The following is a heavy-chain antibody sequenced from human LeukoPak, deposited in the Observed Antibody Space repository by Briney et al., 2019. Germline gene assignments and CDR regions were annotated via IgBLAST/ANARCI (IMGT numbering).Heavy chain of an antibody. CDR2: INPNSGGT. CDR3: ARPRYLFGAAGRGNWFDP. V-gene: IGHV1-2*02. Sequence: GASVKVSCKASGYTFTGYYMHWVRQAPGQGLEWMGWINPNSGGTNYAQKFQGRVTMTRDTSISTAYMELSRLRSDDTAVYYCARPRYLFGAAGRGNWFDPWGEGSLVTVSS. CDR1: GYTFTGYY. D-gene: IGHD6-13*01. J-gene: IGHJ5*02.